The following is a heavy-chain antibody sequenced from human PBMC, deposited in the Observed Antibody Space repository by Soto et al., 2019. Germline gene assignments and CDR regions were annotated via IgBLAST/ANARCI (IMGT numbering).Heavy chain of an antibody. D-gene: IGHD2-15*01. V-gene: IGHV4-59*12. CDR2: IYYSGST. CDR3: ARGCSGGSCYSVDYYGMDA. CDR1: GGSISSYY. Sequence: SETLSLTCTVSGGSISSYYWSWIRQPPGKGLEWIGYIYYSGSTNYNPSLKSRVTISVDTSKNQFSLKLSSVTAADTAVYYCARGCSGGSCYSVDYYGMDAWGQGTTVTVSS. J-gene: IGHJ6*02.